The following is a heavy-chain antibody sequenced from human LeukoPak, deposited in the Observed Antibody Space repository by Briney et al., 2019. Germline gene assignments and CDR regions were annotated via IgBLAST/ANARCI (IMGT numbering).Heavy chain of an antibody. CDR3: ARDFQGLSY. V-gene: IGHV3-74*01. D-gene: IGHD6-25*01. Sequence: GGSLRLSCAASGFVFSNFRMHWVRQAPGKGLVWVSSVTGDGGFTNYADSVRGRFTISRDNGKNTVFLQMNSLRVDDTAVYYCARDFQGLSYWGQGALVTVSS. J-gene: IGHJ4*02. CDR2: VTGDGGFT. CDR1: GFVFSNFR.